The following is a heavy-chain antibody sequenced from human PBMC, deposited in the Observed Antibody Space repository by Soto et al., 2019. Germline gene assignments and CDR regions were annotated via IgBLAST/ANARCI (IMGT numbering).Heavy chain of an antibody. Sequence: SETLSLTCTVSGCSLSSGCYYWSWIRQHPGEGLEWIGCISYSGSTYYNPSLKSRLTISADTSKNQFFLKLSSVTAADTAVYYCSRGVLYWGQGTLVTVSS. CDR3: SRGVLY. J-gene: IGHJ4*02. CDR1: GCSLSSGCYY. D-gene: IGHD3-10*01. CDR2: ISYSGST. V-gene: IGHV4-31*03.